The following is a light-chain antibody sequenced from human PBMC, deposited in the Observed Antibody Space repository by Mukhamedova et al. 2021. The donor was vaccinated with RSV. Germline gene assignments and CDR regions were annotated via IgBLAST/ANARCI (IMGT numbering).Light chain of an antibody. CDR3: SSYAGSNNL. CDR1: SDVGGYNY. Sequence: SDVGGYNYVSWYQQHPGKAPKLMIYEVSKRSSGVPDRFSGSKSGNTASLTVSGLQAEDEADYYCSSYAGSNNLFGGGTKLTVL. J-gene: IGLJ2*01. CDR2: EVS. V-gene: IGLV2-8*01.